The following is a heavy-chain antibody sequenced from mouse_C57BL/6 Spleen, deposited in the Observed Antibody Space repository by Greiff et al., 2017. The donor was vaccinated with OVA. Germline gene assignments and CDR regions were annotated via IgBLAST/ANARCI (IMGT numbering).Heavy chain of an antibody. Sequence: QVQLQQPGAELVKPGASVKLSCKASGYTFTSYWMQWVKQRPGQGLEWIGEIDPSDSYTNYNQKFKGKATLTVDTSSSTAYMQLSSLTSEDSAVYYCARQVARGYFDYWGQGTTLTVSS. J-gene: IGHJ2*01. CDR2: IDPSDSYT. CDR1: GYTFTSYW. CDR3: ARQVARGYFDY. D-gene: IGHD1-1*02. V-gene: IGHV1-50*01.